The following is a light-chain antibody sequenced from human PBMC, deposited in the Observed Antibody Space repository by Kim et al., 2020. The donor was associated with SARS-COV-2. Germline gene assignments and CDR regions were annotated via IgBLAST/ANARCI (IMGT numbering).Light chain of an antibody. CDR2: TSN. J-gene: IGLJ2*01. CDR3: AAWDDGLRGVL. CDR1: GSNIGTNA. Sequence: QSVLTQPPSASGTPGQRVSISCSGSGSNIGTNAVNWYQQLPGTAPKLLVHTSNQRPSGVPDRFSGSKSGTSASLAISGLQSEDEADYYCAAWDDGLRGVLFGGGTQLTVL. V-gene: IGLV1-44*01.